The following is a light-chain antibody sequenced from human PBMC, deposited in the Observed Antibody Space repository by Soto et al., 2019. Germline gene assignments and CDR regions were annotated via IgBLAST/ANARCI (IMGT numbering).Light chain of an antibody. CDR3: QQYNNWPIT. J-gene: IGKJ5*01. CDR1: QSVSRN. V-gene: IGKV3D-15*01. CDR2: DAS. Sequence: EIVMTQSPATLCVAPWARPTLSGMASQSVSRNLAWYQPKPGQARRLLIYDASTRATGNPARFSGSGSGTKFTLSISSLQSEDFAVYYCQQYNNWPITFGPGTRLDIK.